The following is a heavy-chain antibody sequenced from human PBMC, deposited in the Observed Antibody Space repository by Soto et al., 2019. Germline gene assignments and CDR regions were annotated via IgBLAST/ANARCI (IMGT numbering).Heavy chain of an antibody. CDR1: GYTFTSYD. J-gene: IGHJ5*02. CDR2: MNPNSGNT. CDR3: ARGRTNYDFWSGYSAKLNWCDP. V-gene: IGHV1-8*01. D-gene: IGHD3-3*01. Sequence: QVQLVQSGAEVKKPGASVKVSCKASGYTFTSYDINWVRQATGQGLEWMGWMNPNSGNTGYAQKFQGRVTMTRNTSISTAYMELSSLRSEDTAVYYCARGRTNYDFWSGYSAKLNWCDPWGQGTLVTVSS.